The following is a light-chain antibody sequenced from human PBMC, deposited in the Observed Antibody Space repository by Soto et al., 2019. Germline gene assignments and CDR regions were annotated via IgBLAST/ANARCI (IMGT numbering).Light chain of an antibody. J-gene: IGKJ1*01. V-gene: IGKV3-20*01. CDR1: QSVSNNY. Sequence: IVLTQSRCTLSLYTGERATLSCRASQSVSNNYLAWYQQKPGQAPRLLIYGASTRATGIPDRFSGSGSGTDFTLTISRLEPEDSAVYYCQQYGSSPTWTFCQRAKVDVK. CDR3: QQYGSSPTWT. CDR2: GAS.